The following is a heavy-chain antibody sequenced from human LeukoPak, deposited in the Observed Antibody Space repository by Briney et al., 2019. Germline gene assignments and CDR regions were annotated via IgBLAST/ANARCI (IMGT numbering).Heavy chain of an antibody. CDR1: GYSFTSYW. J-gene: IGHJ4*02. CDR2: IYPGDSDT. Sequence: GESLKISCKGSGYSFTSYWIGWVRQMPGKGLEWVGIIYPGDSDTRYSPSFQGQVTISADKSISTAYLHWSSLKASDSAMYYCARSGSYYDFWSGYLGDYWGQGTLVTVSS. D-gene: IGHD3-3*01. CDR3: ARSGSYYDFWSGYLGDY. V-gene: IGHV5-51*01.